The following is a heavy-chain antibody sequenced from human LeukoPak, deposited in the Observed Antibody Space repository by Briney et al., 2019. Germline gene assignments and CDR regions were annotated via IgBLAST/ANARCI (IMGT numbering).Heavy chain of an antibody. CDR1: GFTFSNYD. V-gene: IGHV3-13*01. D-gene: IGHD2-15*01. Sequence: GGSLRLSCAASGFTFSNYDMHWVRQTTGKGLEWVSAIGTAGDTYYADSVKGRFTTSRENAKNSLYLQVSSLRAGDTAVYYCARATGYCGAGTCSCFDYWGQGTLVTVFS. CDR3: ARATGYCGAGTCSCFDY. J-gene: IGHJ4*02. CDR2: IGTAGDT.